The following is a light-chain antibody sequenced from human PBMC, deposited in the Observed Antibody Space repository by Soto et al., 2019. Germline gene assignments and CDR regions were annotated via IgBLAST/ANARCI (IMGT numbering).Light chain of an antibody. CDR1: NIGSKS. J-gene: IGLJ2*01. V-gene: IGLV3-21*04. Sequence: SYELTQPPSVSVAPGQTARITCGGNNIGSKSEHWYQQKPGQAPVLVIYYDSDRPSGIPERFSGSNSGNTATLTISRVEAGDEADYYCQVWDSSSDHVVFGGGTQLTVL. CDR3: QVWDSSSDHVV. CDR2: YDS.